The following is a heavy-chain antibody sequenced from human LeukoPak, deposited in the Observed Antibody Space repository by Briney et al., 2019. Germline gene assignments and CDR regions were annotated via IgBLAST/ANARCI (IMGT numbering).Heavy chain of an antibody. CDR3: ARLLRGYSYGSYYYYYMDV. Sequence: SETLSLTCTVSGGSISSYYWSWIRQPPGKGLEWIGYIYYSGSTNYNPSLKSRDTISVDTSKNQFSLKLSSVTAADTAVYYCARLLRGYSYGSYYYYYMDVWGKGTTVTVSS. V-gene: IGHV4-59*01. J-gene: IGHJ6*03. CDR2: IYYSGST. CDR1: GGSISSYY. D-gene: IGHD5-18*01.